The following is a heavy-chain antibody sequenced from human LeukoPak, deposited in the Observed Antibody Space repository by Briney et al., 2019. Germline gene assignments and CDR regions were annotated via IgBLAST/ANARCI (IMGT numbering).Heavy chain of an antibody. CDR1: GFTFSSYA. CDR2: ISSSGGST. CDR3: ASRGLLLWFGELSPFYY. J-gene: IGHJ4*02. Sequence: PGGSLRLSCAASGFTFSSYAMSWVRQAPGKGLEWVSAISSSGGSTYYADSVKGRFTISRDNSKNTLYLQMNSLRAEDTAVYYCASRGLLLWFGELSPFYYWGQGTLVTVSS. D-gene: IGHD3-10*01. V-gene: IGHV3-23*01.